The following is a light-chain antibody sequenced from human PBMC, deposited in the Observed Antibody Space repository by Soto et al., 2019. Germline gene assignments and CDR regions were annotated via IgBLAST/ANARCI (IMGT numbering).Light chain of an antibody. CDR2: GAS. CDR1: QSVSSN. CDR3: QQYNNWPSRYT. V-gene: IGKV3-15*01. J-gene: IGKJ2*01. Sequence: EIVLTQSPATLSVSPGERATLSCRASQSVSSNLAWYLQKPGQAPRLLIYGASTRATGIPARFSGSGSGTEFTLTISSLQSEDFAVYYCQQYNNWPSRYTFGQGTKLEIK.